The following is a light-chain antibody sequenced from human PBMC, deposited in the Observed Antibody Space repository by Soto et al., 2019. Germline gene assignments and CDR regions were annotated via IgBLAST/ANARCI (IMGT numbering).Light chain of an antibody. CDR1: QNVNAY. CDR2: AAS. CDR3: QQYHGFW. Sequence: DIQMTQSPSSLSASVGDTVVISCRASQNVNAYVNWYQQRPGKAPKLLIFAASSLKSGVPSRFNGAGSGTDFSLTISGLQPEDFATYYCQQYHGFWFGQGTKV. J-gene: IGKJ1*01. V-gene: IGKV1-39*01.